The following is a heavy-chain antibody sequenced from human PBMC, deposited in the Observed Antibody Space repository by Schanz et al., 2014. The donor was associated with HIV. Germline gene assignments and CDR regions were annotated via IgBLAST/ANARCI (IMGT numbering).Heavy chain of an antibody. D-gene: IGHD3-22*01. Sequence: VQVVESGGGLVQPGGSLRLSCVASGFSFNNYGMHWVRQAPGKGLEWVAVMSYDGVRKYLGDSVKGRFTISRDNSKNTVYLQLKSLRVEDTAVYYCAKDRNWYDSKYRGKGNYYYFYGMDFWGQGTTVTVSS. J-gene: IGHJ6*02. CDR2: MSYDGVRK. CDR3: AKDRNWYDSKYRGKGNYYYFYGMDF. CDR1: GFSFNNYG. V-gene: IGHV3-33*05.